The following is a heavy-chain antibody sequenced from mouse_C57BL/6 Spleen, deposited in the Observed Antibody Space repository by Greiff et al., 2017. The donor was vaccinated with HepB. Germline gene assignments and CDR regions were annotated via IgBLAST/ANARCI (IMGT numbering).Heavy chain of an antibody. J-gene: IGHJ4*01. V-gene: IGHV2-6-1*01. CDR3: ARHSSGLYAMDY. Sequence: VKLKESGPGLVAPSQSLSITCTVSGFSLTSYGVHWVRQPPGKGLEWLVVIWSDGSTTYNSALKSRLSISKDNSKSQVFLKMNSLQTDDTAMYYCARHSSGLYAMDYWGQGTSVTVSS. CDR2: IWSDGST. CDR1: GFSLTSYG. D-gene: IGHD3-2*02.